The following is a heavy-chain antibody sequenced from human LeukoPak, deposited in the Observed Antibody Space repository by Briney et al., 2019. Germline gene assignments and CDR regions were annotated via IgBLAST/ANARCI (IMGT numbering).Heavy chain of an antibody. CDR3: ARVGSSGYYYAEYFQH. Sequence: ASVKVSCKASGYTFTGYYMHWVRQAPGQGLEWMGWINPNSGGTNYAQKFQGRVTMTRDTSISTAYMELSRLRSDDTAVYYCARVGSSGYYYAEYFQHRGQGTLVTVSS. CDR1: GYTFTGYY. J-gene: IGHJ1*01. D-gene: IGHD3-22*01. CDR2: INPNSGGT. V-gene: IGHV1-2*02.